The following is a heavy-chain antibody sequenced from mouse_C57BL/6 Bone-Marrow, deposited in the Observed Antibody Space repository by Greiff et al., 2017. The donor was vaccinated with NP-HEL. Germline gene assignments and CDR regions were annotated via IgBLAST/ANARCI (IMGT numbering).Heavy chain of an antibody. J-gene: IGHJ4*01. Sequence: VQLQQSGAELVRPGASVKLSCKASGYTFTDYYINWVKQRPGQGLEWIARIYPGSGNTYYNEKFKGKATLTAEKSSSTAYMQLSSLTSEDSAVYFCARSRYFGMDYWGQGTSVTVSS. V-gene: IGHV1-76*01. CDR1: GYTFTDYY. CDR3: ARSRYFGMDY. CDR2: IYPGSGNT.